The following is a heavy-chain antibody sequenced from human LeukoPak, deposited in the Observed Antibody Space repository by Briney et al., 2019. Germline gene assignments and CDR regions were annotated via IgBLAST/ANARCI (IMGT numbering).Heavy chain of an antibody. CDR1: GFTFSSYS. J-gene: IGHJ4*02. CDR3: ARADSSSWGFDY. Sequence: GGSLRLSCAASGFTFSSYSTNWVRQAPGKGLEWVSSISSSSSYIYYADSVKGRFTISRDNAKNSLYLQMNSLRAEDTAVYYCARADSSSWGFDYWGQGTLVTVSS. D-gene: IGHD6-13*01. CDR2: ISSSSSYI. V-gene: IGHV3-21*01.